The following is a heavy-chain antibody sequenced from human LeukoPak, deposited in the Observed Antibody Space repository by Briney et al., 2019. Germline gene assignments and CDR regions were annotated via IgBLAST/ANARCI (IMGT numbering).Heavy chain of an antibody. CDR3: ARVYDSSGYYYVSGAFDI. V-gene: IGHV5-51*01. Sequence: GASLKISCKGSGSSFTSYWIGWVRQMPGKGLEWMGIIYPGDSDTRYSPSFQGQITISADKSISTAYLQWSSLKASDTAMYYCARVYDSSGYYYVSGAFDIWGQGTMVTVSS. J-gene: IGHJ3*02. CDR1: GSSFTSYW. CDR2: IYPGDSDT. D-gene: IGHD3-22*01.